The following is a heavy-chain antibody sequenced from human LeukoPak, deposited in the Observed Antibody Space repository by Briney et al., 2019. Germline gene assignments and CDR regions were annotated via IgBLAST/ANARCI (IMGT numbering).Heavy chain of an antibody. D-gene: IGHD3-22*01. CDR2: ISYDGSNK. V-gene: IGHV3-30*18. CDR3: AKDRHDSSGIMWYYYYAMDV. CDR1: GFTFRSYG. Sequence: GRSLRLSCEASGFTFRSYGRHWVRQAPGKGLEWVAVISYDGSNKYYADSVKGRFTISRDNSKNTLYLQMNSLRAEDTAVYYCAKDRHDSSGIMWYYYYAMDVWGQGTPVTVSS. J-gene: IGHJ6*02.